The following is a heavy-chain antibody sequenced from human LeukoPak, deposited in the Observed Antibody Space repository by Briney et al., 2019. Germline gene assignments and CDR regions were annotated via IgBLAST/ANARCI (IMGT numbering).Heavy chain of an antibody. CDR3: AISQGSYYDTSGYLGGNY. D-gene: IGHD3-22*01. CDR2: ISAYSGNT. V-gene: IGHV1-18*01. J-gene: IGHJ4*02. Sequence: ASVKVSCKASGYTFTNYGIFWVRQAPGQGLEWMGWISAYSGNTNYAQKLQGRVTMTTETSTSTAYMELESLRSDDTAVYYCAISQGSYYDTSGYLGGNYWGQGTLVTVSS. CDR1: GYTFTNYG.